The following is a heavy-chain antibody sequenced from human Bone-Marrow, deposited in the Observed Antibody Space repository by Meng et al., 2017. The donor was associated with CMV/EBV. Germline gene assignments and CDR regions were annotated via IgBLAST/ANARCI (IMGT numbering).Heavy chain of an antibody. D-gene: IGHD2/OR15-2a*01. J-gene: IGHJ5*02. Sequence: ASVKVSCKTSGYPFISYDINWVRQAAGQGLEWMGWINPNTGNTDYAQKFQGRVTITNDQSLTTSYKEVSSLTAEDTAMYYCEWGRNPHRRNWFDPWGQGTLVTVSS. CDR2: INPNTGNT. CDR1: GYPFISYD. V-gene: IGHV1-8*03. CDR3: EWGRNPHRRNWFDP.